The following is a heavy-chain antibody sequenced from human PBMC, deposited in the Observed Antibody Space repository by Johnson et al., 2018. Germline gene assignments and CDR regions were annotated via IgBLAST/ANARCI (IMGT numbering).Heavy chain of an antibody. J-gene: IGHJ6*03. CDR2: ISYDGSNK. V-gene: IGHV3-30*18. D-gene: IGHD4-17*01. Sequence: QVQLVESGGGVVQPGRSLRLSCAASGFTFSSYGMHWVRQAPGKGLEWVAVISYDGSNKYYADSVKGRFTISRDNSKNTLYLQMNSLRAEDTAVYYCAKDPSVTTYYYYYYMDVWGKGTTVTVSS. CDR3: AKDPSVTTYYYYYYMDV. CDR1: GFTFSSYG.